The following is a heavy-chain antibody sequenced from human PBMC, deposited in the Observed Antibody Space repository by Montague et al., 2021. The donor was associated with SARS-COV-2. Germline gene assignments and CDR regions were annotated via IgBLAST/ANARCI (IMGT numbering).Heavy chain of an antibody. D-gene: IGHD1-26*01. V-gene: IGHV2-70*01. CDR1: GFSLSTSGMC. J-gene: IGHJ3*02. Sequence: PALVKPTQTLTLTCTFSGFSLSTSGMCVSWIRQPPGKALEWLALXDWDDDKYYSTSLKTRLTISKDTSKNQVVLTMTNMDPEDTATYYCARIWGATRGDAFDIWGQGTMVTVSS. CDR3: ARIWGATRGDAFDI. CDR2: XDWDDDK.